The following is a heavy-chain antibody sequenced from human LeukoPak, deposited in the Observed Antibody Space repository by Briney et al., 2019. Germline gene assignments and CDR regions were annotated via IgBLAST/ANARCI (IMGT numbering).Heavy chain of an antibody. CDR3: ERGAQRVRPTSLDVAFDI. Sequence: PSETLSLTRAVPGGSLCGYYWSWVPPPPGKGLEWIGYIYYSGGTNYTPSDKSRVTISVATTKNQSSLQLSSVTAAAAAEYYLERGAQRVRPTSLDVAFDIWGQGNMVTVSS. CDR2: IYYSGGT. CDR1: GGSLCGYY. D-gene: IGHD1-1*01. V-gene: IGHV4-59*01. J-gene: IGHJ3*02.